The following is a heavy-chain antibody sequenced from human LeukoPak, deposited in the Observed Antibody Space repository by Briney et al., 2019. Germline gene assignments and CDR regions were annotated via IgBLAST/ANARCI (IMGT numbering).Heavy chain of an antibody. CDR3: ARYYRWYRGWFDP. CDR1: GGSFGGYY. D-gene: IGHD6-13*01. V-gene: IGHV4-34*01. CDR2: INHSGST. J-gene: IGHJ5*02. Sequence: SETLSLTCAVYGGSFGGYYWSWIRQPPGKGLEWIGEINHSGSTNYSPSLKSRVTISVDTSKNQFSLKLSSVTAADTAVYYCARYYRWYRGWFDPWGQGTLVTVSS.